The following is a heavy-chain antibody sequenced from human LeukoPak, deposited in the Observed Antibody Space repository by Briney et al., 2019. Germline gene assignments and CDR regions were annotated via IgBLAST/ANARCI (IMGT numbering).Heavy chain of an antibody. CDR2: IYYIGTT. CDR3: ARGKLLAAAVSRWFDP. Sequence: SETLSLTCSVSGGSVSSYYWSWIRQPPGKGLEWIGYIYYIGTTKYNPSLKSRVTMSVDTSKNQFSLRLSSVTAADTAVYYCARGKLLAAAVSRWFDPWGQGILVTVSS. CDR1: GGSVSSYY. D-gene: IGHD1-7*01. J-gene: IGHJ5*02. V-gene: IGHV4-59*02.